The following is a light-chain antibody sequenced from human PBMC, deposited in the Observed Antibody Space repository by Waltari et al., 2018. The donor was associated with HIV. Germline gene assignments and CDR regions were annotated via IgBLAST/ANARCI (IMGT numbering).Light chain of an antibody. J-gene: IGLJ2*01. CDR2: DTN. Sequence: QSVLTQPPSVSGAPGQRVTISCTGSRSNIGAIYDVHWYQQLPGAAPKLLIYDTNTRPSGLPDRVSGSKSGTSASLAIAGLQADDEAVYYCQTFDTSLSGFVVFGGGTKLTVL. V-gene: IGLV1-40*01. CDR3: QTFDTSLSGFVV. CDR1: RSNIGAIYD.